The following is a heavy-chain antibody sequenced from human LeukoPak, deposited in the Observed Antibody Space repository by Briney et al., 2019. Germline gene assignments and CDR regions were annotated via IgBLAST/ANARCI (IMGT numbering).Heavy chain of an antibody. D-gene: IGHD3-22*01. CDR3: ARDWSSGYEDWFDP. J-gene: IGHJ5*02. CDR1: GFSFNTYW. V-gene: IGHV3-7*03. Sequence: GGSLRLSCAASGFSFNTYWMSWVRQAPGKGLEWVANIKKDGSEKYYVESVKGRFTISRDNAKNSVHLQMYSLRAEDTAMYYCARDWSSGYEDWFDPWGQGTLVTVSS. CDR2: IKKDGSEK.